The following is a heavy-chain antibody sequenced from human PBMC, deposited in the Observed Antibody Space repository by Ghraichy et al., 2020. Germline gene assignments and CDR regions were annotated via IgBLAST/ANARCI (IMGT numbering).Heavy chain of an antibody. CDR1: GGSISSYY. CDR3: ARAGSYRTPFDY. V-gene: IGHV4-59*01. D-gene: IGHD1-26*01. CDR2: IYYSGST. J-gene: IGHJ4*02. Sequence: SETLSLTCTVSGGSISSYYWSWIRQPPGKGLEWIGDIYYSGSTSYNPSLKSRVTISVDTAKNQFSLKLNSVTAADTALYYCARAGSYRTPFDYWGQGTLVTVSS.